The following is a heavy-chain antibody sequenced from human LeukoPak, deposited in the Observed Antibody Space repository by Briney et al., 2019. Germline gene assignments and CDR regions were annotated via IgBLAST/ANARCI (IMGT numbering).Heavy chain of an antibody. CDR2: ISGSGGST. Sequence: GGPLRLSCAASGFTFSSYAMSWVRQAPGKGLEWVSAISGSGGSTYYADSVKGRFTISRDNSKNTLYLQMNSLRAEDTAVYYCAKGRVVATITNWFDPWGQGTLVTVSS. V-gene: IGHV3-23*01. D-gene: IGHD5-12*01. J-gene: IGHJ5*02. CDR1: GFTFSSYA. CDR3: AKGRVVATITNWFDP.